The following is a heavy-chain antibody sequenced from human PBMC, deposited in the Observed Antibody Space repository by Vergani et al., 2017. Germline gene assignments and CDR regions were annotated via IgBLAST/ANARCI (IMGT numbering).Heavy chain of an antibody. D-gene: IGHD6-19*01. CDR1: GGTFSSYA. Sequence: QVQLVQSGAEVKKPGSSVKVSCKASGGTFSSYAISWVRQAPGQGLEWMGRIIPILGTANYAQKFHGRVTITADESTSTAYMELSSLRSEDTAVYYCARVLDSSGWSYYYYYYMDVWGKGTTVTVSS. CDR3: ARVLDSSGWSYYYYYYMDV. CDR2: IIPILGTA. V-gene: IGHV1-69*11. J-gene: IGHJ6*03.